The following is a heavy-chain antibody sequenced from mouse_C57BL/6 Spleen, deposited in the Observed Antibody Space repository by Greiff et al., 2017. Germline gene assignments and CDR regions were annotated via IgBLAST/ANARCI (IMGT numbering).Heavy chain of an antibody. J-gene: IGHJ3*01. CDR3: ARVYYYCSDAY. CDR2: INPNYGTT. CDR1: GYSFTDYN. V-gene: IGHV1-39*01. D-gene: IGHD1-1*01. Sequence: VQLQQSGPELVKPGASVKISCKASGYSFTDYNMNWVKQSNGKSLEWIGVINPNYGTTSYTQKFKGKATLTVDQSSSTAYMQLNSLASEASAFYYCARVYYYCSDAYWGQGTLVTVSA.